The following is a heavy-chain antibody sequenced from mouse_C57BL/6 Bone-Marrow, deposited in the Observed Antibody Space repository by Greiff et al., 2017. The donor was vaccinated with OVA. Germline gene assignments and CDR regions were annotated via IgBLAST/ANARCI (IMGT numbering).Heavy chain of an antibody. CDR1: GYTFTDYN. V-gene: IGHV1-18*01. J-gene: IGHJ3*01. D-gene: IGHD2-4*01. CDR2: INPNNGGT. CDR3: ARRVGDYFAWFAY. Sequence: VQLQQSGPELVKPGASVKIPCKASGYTFTDYNMDWVKQSHGKSLEWIGDINPNNGGTIYNQKFKGKATLTVDKSSSTAYMELRSLTSEDTAVYYCARRVGDYFAWFAYWGQGTLVTVSA.